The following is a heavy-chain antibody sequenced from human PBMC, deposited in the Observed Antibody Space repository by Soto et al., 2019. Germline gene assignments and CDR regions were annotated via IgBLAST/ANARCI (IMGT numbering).Heavy chain of an antibody. V-gene: IGHV3-53*01. Sequence: PGGSLSLSCAASGFTVSSNYMSWVRPAPGKGLEWVSVIYSGGSTYYADSVKGRFTISRDNSKNTLYLQMNSLRAEDTAVYYCASQIGDGYNFAYIGPGYFDLWGRGTLVTVSS. D-gene: IGHD5-12*01. CDR3: ASQIGDGYNFAYIGPGYFDL. CDR2: IYSGGST. J-gene: IGHJ2*01. CDR1: GFTVSSNY.